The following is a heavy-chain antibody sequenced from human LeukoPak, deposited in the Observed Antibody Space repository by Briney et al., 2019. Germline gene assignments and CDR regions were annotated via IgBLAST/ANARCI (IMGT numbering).Heavy chain of an antibody. J-gene: IGHJ6*03. V-gene: IGHV4-34*01. CDR3: AGRRLTIFGDYYYMDV. CDR2: INHSGST. Sequence: SETLSLTCAVYGGSFSGYCWSWIRQPPGKGLEWIGEINHSGSTNYNPSLKSRVTISIDTSKSQFSLKLSSVTAADTAVYYCAGRRLTIFGDYYYMDVWDKGTTVTVS. CDR1: GGSFSGYC. D-gene: IGHD3-3*01.